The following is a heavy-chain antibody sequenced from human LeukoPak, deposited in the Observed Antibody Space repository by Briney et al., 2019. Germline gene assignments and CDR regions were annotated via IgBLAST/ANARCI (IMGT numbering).Heavy chain of an antibody. D-gene: IGHD6-13*01. CDR3: ARIAAAGIYFDY. J-gene: IGHJ4*02. CDR2: ISWNSGSI. CDR1: GFTFDDYA. Sequence: GGSLRLSCAAAGFTFDDYAMQWVRQAPGKGLEWVSGISWNSGSIGYADSVKGRFTISRDNAKNSLYLQMNSLRAEDTALYYCARIAAAGIYFDYWGQGTLVTVSS. V-gene: IGHV3-9*01.